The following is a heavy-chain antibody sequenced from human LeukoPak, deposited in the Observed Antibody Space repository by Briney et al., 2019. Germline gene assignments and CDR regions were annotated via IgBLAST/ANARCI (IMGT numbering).Heavy chain of an antibody. CDR1: GGSISSYY. CDR3: ARNLWSGYSTGYI. J-gene: IGHJ4*02. CDR2: IYYSGST. Sequence: SETLPLTCTVSGGSISSYYWSWIRQPPGKGLEWIGYIYYSGSTNYNPSLKSRVTISVDTSKNQFSLKLSSVTAADTAVYYCARNLWSGYSTGYIWGQGTLVTVSS. V-gene: IGHV4-59*01. D-gene: IGHD3-3*01.